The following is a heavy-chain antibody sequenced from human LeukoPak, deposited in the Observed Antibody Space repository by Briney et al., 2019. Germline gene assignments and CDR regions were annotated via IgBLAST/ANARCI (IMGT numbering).Heavy chain of an antibody. V-gene: IGHV3-23*01. CDR3: AKEDGGSGWYEPVEY. CDR1: GFTFNGYA. Sequence: PGGSLRLSCAASGFTFNGYAMSWVRQVPGKGLEWVSTISGSGGTTYYADSLKGRFTISRDNSKNMLSLQMNSLRAEDTAIYYCAKEDGGSGWYEPVEYWGQGTLVTVSS. J-gene: IGHJ4*02. CDR2: ISGSGGTT. D-gene: IGHD6-19*01.